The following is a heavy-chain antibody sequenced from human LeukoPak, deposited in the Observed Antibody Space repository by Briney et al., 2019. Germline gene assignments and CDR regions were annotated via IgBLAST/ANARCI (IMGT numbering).Heavy chain of an antibody. CDR1: GVTFSNSA. J-gene: IGHJ4*02. V-gene: IGHV3-23*01. CDR2: INGGAGGT. D-gene: IGHD3-10*01. Sequence: GGSLRLSCAPSGVTFSNSAVSLVRQAPGKGLEWLSTINGGAGGTYYADSVTGRFTISSDTYRNTLYLQIAPLRLADTAVYYCAKANPTPRGVNFDYWGQGTLVTVSS. CDR3: AKANPTPRGVNFDY.